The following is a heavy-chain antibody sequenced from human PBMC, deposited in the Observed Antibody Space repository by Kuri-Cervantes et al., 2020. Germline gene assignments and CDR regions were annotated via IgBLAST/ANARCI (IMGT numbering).Heavy chain of an antibody. D-gene: IGHD2-8*02. Sequence: GESLKISCAASGFIFSSPGRHWLRQAPGKGLEWVALISYDGSNKYYADSMKGRFTISRDNSKNTLYLQMNSLRVEDTAVYYCANDGLGGVGIDHWGQGTLVTVSS. J-gene: IGHJ4*02. V-gene: IGHV3-30*18. CDR3: ANDGLGGVGIDH. CDR1: GFIFSSPG. CDR2: ISYDGSNK.